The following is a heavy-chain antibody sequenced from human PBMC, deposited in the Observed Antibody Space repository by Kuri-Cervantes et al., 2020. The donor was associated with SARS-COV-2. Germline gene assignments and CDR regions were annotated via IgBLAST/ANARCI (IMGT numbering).Heavy chain of an antibody. CDR2: IYTSGST. J-gene: IGHJ3*02. CDR3: ARERKPLDAFDI. V-gene: IGHV4-61*09. CDR1: GGSISSGSYY. Sequence: SETLSLTCTVSGGSISSGSYYWSWIRQPAGKGLEWIGYIYTSGSTNYNPSLKSRVTISVDTSKNQFSLKLSSVTAADTAVYYCARERKPLDAFDIWGQGTMVTVSS.